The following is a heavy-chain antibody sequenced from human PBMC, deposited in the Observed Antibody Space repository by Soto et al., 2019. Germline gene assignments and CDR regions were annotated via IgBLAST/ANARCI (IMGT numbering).Heavy chain of an antibody. V-gene: IGHV4-61*01. D-gene: IGHD4-17*01. Sequence: SETLSLTCSVSGGSVSDKTYYWSWIRQPPGKRLEWIGYVYYSGTTNYNPSLKSRVTISVDLSKNRFSLRLSSVTTADTALYYCARTTAVPNTLRSRYFFDYWGQGALVTVS. CDR1: GGSVSDKTYY. CDR2: VYYSGTT. CDR3: ARTTAVPNTLRSRYFFDY. J-gene: IGHJ4*02.